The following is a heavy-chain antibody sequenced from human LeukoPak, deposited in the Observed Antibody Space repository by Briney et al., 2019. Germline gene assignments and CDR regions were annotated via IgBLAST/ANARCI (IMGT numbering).Heavy chain of an antibody. Sequence: SETLSLTCTVSGGSISSYYWSWIRQPPGKGLEWIGYVYYTGSTNYNPSLKSRVTISVDTSKNQFSLKLSSVTAADTAVYYCASRRGRITMVRGVIGYFDYWGQGTLVTVSS. CDR3: ASRRGRITMVRGVIGYFDY. CDR2: VYYTGST. CDR1: GGSISSYY. J-gene: IGHJ4*02. D-gene: IGHD3-10*01. V-gene: IGHV4-59*12.